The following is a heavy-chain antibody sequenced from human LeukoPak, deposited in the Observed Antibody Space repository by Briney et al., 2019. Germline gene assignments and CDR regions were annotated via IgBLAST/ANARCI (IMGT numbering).Heavy chain of an antibody. CDR1: GGPISSYL. J-gene: IGHJ6*03. CDR3: ARGISSSWYGSDYYYYYYMDV. D-gene: IGHD6-13*01. V-gene: IGHV4-59*01. Sequence: SETLSLTCTVSGGPISSYLWSWIRQPPGMGLELIGYIYYSGSTNYNPSLKSRVTISVDTSKNQFSLKLSSVTAADTAVYYCARGISSSWYGSDYYYYYYMDVWGKGTTVTVSS. CDR2: IYYSGST.